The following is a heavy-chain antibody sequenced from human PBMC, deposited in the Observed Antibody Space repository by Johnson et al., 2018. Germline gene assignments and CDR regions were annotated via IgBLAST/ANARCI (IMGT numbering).Heavy chain of an antibody. CDR3: ARDQDCSSTSCLGMDV. J-gene: IGHJ6*02. V-gene: IGHV3-7*01. Sequence: VQLVQSGGGVVQPGRSLRLSCAASGFTFSSYWMSWVRQAPGKGLEWVANIKQDGSEKYYVDSVKGRFTISRDNSKNTLYLQMNSLGAEDTAVYYCARDQDCSSTSCLGMDVWGQGTTVTGSS. CDR1: GFTFSSYW. D-gene: IGHD2-2*01. CDR2: IKQDGSEK.